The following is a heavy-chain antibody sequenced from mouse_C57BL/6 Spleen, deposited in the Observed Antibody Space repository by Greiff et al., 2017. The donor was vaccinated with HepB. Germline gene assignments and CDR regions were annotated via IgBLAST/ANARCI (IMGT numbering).Heavy chain of an antibody. CDR1: GYTFTDYE. J-gene: IGHJ3*01. D-gene: IGHD2-3*01. CDR3: TRRDDGYYVPFAY. Sequence: VQLQQSGAELVRPGASVTLSCKASGYTFTDYEMHWVKQTPVHGLEWIGAIDPETGGTAYNQKFKGKAILTADKSSSTAYMELGSLTSEDSAVYYCTRRDDGYYVPFAYWSQGTLVTVSA. V-gene: IGHV1-15*01. CDR2: IDPETGGT.